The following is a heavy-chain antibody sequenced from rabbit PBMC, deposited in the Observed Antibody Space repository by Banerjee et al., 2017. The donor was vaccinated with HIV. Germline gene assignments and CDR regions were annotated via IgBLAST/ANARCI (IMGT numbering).Heavy chain of an antibody. D-gene: IGHD4-1*01. J-gene: IGHJ4*01. CDR3: ARDLAGVIGWNFNL. CDR1: GFSFSGYW. V-gene: IGHV1S45*01. CDR2: INTSSGNT. Sequence: EESGGDLVKPEGSLTLTCTASGFSFSGYWICWVRQSPGKGLEWIACINTSSGNTVYATWAKGRFTISKTSWTTVTLQMTSLTAADTATYFCARDLAGVIGWNFNLWGPGTLVTVS.